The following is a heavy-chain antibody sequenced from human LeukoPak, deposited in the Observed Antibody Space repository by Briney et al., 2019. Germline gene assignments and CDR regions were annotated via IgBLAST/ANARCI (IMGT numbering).Heavy chain of an antibody. J-gene: IGHJ5*02. V-gene: IGHV3-23*01. Sequence: GGSLRLSCAASGIVFSNTAMNWARQSPGRGLEWVSAISGGGERTFYADSVKGRFSISRDNSKNMLYLQMNSLRADDTAIYYCAKDGGHYSSGPEFDPRGQGALVTVSS. CDR2: ISGGGERT. D-gene: IGHD3-22*01. CDR3: AKDGGHYSSGPEFDP. CDR1: GIVFSNTA.